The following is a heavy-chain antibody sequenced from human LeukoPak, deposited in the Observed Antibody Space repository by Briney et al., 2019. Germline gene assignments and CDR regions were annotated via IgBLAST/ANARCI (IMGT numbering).Heavy chain of an antibody. J-gene: IGHJ4*02. CDR1: GGSISSSSYY. CDR2: IYYNGST. V-gene: IGHV4-39*01. D-gene: IGHD6-19*01. CDR3: ARWCIAVAGTAADY. Sequence: PSETLSLTCTVSGGSISSSSYYWGWIRQPPGKGLEWIGSIYYNGSTYYNPSLKSRVTISVDTSKNQFSLKLSSVTAADTAVYYCARWCIAVAGTAADYWGQGTLVTVSS.